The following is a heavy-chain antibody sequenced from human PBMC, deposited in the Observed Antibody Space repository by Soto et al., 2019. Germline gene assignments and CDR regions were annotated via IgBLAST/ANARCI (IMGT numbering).Heavy chain of an antibody. CDR1: GDSISGTNW. CDR2: IYHSGST. V-gene: IGHV4-4*02. J-gene: IGHJ4*02. Sequence: QVQLQESGPGLVKPSGTLSLTCAVSGDSISGTNWWSWVRQPPGEGLEWIGEIYHSGSTNYNPSLKSRVNCSVDKAKNHFSLNLNSVTAAATAVYYFARLLPPSFYFDVWGQGALGTVSS. D-gene: IGHD2-15*01. CDR3: ARLLPPSFYFDV.